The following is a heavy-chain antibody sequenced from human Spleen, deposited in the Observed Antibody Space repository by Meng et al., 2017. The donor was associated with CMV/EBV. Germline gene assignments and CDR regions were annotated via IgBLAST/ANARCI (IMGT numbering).Heavy chain of an antibody. CDR1: GGSVSSGSYY. CDR3: ARDSIVGASGWFDP. Sequence: SETLSLTCTVSGGSVSSGSYYWNWIRQPPGKGLEWIGYIYHTGSTNYNPSLKSRVTISVDASKNQFSLKLSSVTAADTAMYYCARDSIVGASGWFDPWGQGTLVTVSS. CDR2: IYHTGST. V-gene: IGHV4-61*01. J-gene: IGHJ5*02. D-gene: IGHD1-26*01.